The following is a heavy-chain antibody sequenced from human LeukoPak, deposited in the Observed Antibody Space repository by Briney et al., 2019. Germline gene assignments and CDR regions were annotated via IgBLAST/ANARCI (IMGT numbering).Heavy chain of an antibody. CDR3: ARGYCSSTICFQYFHH. CDR1: SDSIISSD. CDR2: IYYSGST. J-gene: IGHJ1*01. D-gene: IGHD2-2*01. V-gene: IGHV4-59*01. Sequence: SETLSLTCTVSSDSIISSDWSWIRQPPGKGLEWIGHIYYSGSTNYNPSLNSRVAISVDTSKKQFSLKLNSVTAADTAVYYCARGYCSSTICFQYFHHWGQGTLVTVSS.